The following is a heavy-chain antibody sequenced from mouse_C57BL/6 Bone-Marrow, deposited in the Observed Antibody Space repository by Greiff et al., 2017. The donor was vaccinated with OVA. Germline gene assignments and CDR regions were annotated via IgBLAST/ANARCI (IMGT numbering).Heavy chain of an antibody. Sequence: VQLQQSGTVLARPGASVKMSCKTSGYTFTSYWMHWVKQRPGQGLEWIGAIYPGNSDTSYNQKFKGKAKLTAVTSASTAYMELSSLTNEDSAVYYCTRPSFYYDYDGWFAYWGQGTLVTVSA. D-gene: IGHD2-4*01. J-gene: IGHJ3*01. V-gene: IGHV1-5*01. CDR3: TRPSFYYDYDGWFAY. CDR2: IYPGNSDT. CDR1: GYTFTSYW.